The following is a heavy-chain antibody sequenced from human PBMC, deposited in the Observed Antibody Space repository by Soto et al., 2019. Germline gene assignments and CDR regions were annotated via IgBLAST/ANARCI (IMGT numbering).Heavy chain of an antibody. CDR3: AIAFEYSSSGSYYFDY. D-gene: IGHD6-19*01. CDR2: ISVGGGGT. Sequence: GGSLRLSCATSGFTFTNYAMRWVRQAPGKGLEWVSAISVGGGGTYYADSVKGRFTISRDNSKNTVYLQMNSLIVDDTALYYCAIAFEYSSSGSYYFDYWGQGTLVTVSS. J-gene: IGHJ4*02. V-gene: IGHV3-23*01. CDR1: GFTFTNYA.